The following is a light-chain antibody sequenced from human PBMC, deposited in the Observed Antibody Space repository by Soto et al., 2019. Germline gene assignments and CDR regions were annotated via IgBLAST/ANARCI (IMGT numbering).Light chain of an antibody. CDR1: ESVTSTY. CDR2: AAS. CDR3: QVFGSSPRYT. V-gene: IGKV3-20*01. Sequence: EIVLTQSPGTLSLSPGERATLSCRTSESVTSTYLAWYQQKPGQPPRLLIYAASSRATGIPDRFSGSGSGTDFTLTIGRLEPEDFAGYCGQVFGSSPRYTFGRGIVLEIK. J-gene: IGKJ2*01.